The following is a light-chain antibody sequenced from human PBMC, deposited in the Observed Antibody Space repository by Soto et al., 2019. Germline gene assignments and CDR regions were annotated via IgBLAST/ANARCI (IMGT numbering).Light chain of an antibody. CDR1: SSDVGSYNL. V-gene: IGLV2-23*01. CDR2: EGS. J-gene: IGLJ1*01. CDR3: CSYAGSSTYV. Sequence: SVLTQPASISGSPGQSITISCTGTSSDVGSYNLVSWYQQHPGKAPKLMIYEGSKRPSGVSNRFSGSKAGNTASLIISGLQAEDEADYYCCSYAGSSTYVFGTGTKVTVL.